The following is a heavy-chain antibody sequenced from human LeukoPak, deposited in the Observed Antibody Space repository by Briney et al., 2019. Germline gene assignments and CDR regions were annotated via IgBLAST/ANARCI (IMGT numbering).Heavy chain of an antibody. V-gene: IGHV1-69*05. CDR3: AREWLAAAGTSLFDY. D-gene: IGHD6-13*01. J-gene: IGHJ4*02. Sequence: SVKVSCKASGGTFSSYAISWVRQAPGPGLEWMGGIIPIFGTANYEQKFQGRVTMTRDTSTSTVYMELSSLRSEDTAVYYCAREWLAAAGTSLFDYWGQGTLVTVSS. CDR1: GGTFSSYA. CDR2: IIPIFGTA.